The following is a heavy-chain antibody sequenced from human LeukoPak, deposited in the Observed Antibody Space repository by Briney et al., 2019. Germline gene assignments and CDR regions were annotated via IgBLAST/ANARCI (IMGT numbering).Heavy chain of an antibody. CDR3: ARQPDYYYYYMDV. J-gene: IGHJ6*03. Sequence: SENLSLTCTVSGGSISSSSYYWGWIRQPPGKGLEWIGSICYSGSNYYHPYLKSRVTISVDTSKNHFSLKLSSVTAADTAVYYCARQPDYYYYYMDVWGKGTTVTVPS. V-gene: IGHV4-39*01. CDR2: ICYSGSN. D-gene: IGHD1-14*01. CDR1: GGSISSSSYY.